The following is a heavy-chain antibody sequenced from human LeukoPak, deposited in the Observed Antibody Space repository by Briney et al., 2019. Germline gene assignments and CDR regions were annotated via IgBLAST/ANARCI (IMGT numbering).Heavy chain of an antibody. CDR1: GYTFTGYY. J-gene: IGHJ4*02. Sequence: GASVKVSCKASGYTFTGYYMHWVRQAPGQGLEWMGRINPNNGGTNYAQKFQGRVTMTGDTSISTAYMELSSLRSDDTAVYYCTRESGSHHGNDYWGQGTLVTVSS. CDR2: INPNNGGT. CDR3: TRESGSHHGNDY. D-gene: IGHD1-26*01. V-gene: IGHV1-2*06.